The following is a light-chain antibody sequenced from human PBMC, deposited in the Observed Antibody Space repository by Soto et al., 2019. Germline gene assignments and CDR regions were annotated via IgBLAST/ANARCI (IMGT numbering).Light chain of an antibody. V-gene: IGKV3-20*01. J-gene: IGKJ4*01. CDR2: GAS. CDR3: HQYDSSPLT. Sequence: EMVLTQSPGTLFLSPGERATPSCRASQRVRSSYLAWYQQKPGQAPRLLIYGASSRATGIPDRFSGSGSGTDFTLTISRLEPEDFAVYYCHQYDSSPLTFGGGTKVEIK. CDR1: QRVRSSY.